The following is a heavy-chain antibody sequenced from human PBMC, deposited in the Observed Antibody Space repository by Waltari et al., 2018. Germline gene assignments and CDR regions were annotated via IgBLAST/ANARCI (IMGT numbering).Heavy chain of an antibody. V-gene: IGHV3-74*03. Sequence: EVHLVESGGGLVQPGGSLRLSCAASGVTLSRSWIHWVRQSPGKGRMWVSRINNEGSSTVYADSVKGRFTISRDDAKNTVSLQMNNLSAEDTALYYCARAGLLGAFDVWGQGTMVTVSS. J-gene: IGHJ3*01. D-gene: IGHD2-15*01. CDR1: GVTLSRSW. CDR3: ARAGLLGAFDV. CDR2: INNEGSST.